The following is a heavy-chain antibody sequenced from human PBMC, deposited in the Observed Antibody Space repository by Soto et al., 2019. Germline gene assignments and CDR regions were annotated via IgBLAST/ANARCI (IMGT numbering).Heavy chain of an antibody. CDR1: GGSISSGGYY. J-gene: IGHJ4*02. CDR2: IYYSGST. CDR3: ARGARFVPDAPAPFDY. V-gene: IGHV4-31*03. Sequence: PSETLSLTCTVSGGSISSGGYYWSWIRQHPGKGLEWIGYIYYSGSTYYNPSLKSRVTISVDTSKNQFSLKLSSVTAADTAVYYCARGARFVPDAPAPFDYWGQGTLVTVSS. D-gene: IGHD2-2*01.